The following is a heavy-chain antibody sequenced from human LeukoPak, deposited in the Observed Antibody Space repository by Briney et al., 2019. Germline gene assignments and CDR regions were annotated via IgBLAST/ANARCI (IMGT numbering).Heavy chain of an antibody. CDR1: GYSISSGYY. D-gene: IGHD1-26*01. CDR3: ARTGFSGIFGL. CDR2: SYHSGST. J-gene: IGHJ5*02. V-gene: IGHV4-38-2*02. Sequence: TSETLSLTCTVSGYSISSGYYWGWIRQPPGKRLEWIGNSYHSGSTYYNPSLKNRVTMSVDTSTNQFSLNLSSVTAADAAVYYCARTGFSGIFGLWGQGALVTVSS.